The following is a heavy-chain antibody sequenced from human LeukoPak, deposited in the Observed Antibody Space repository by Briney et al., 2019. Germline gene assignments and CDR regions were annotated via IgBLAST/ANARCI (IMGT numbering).Heavy chain of an antibody. CDR3: AKALRYFDWSKEGVTPGGAYYYYYGMDV. V-gene: IGHV3-23*01. D-gene: IGHD3-9*01. Sequence: PGGSLRLSCAAARFTFRNYAMSWVRQAPGKGLEWVSVIGGDGDATFYADSVRGRFTISRDNSRNMLYLQMNSLRAEDTAVYYCAKALRYFDWSKEGVTPGGAYYYYYGMDVWGQGTTVTVSS. CDR1: RFTFRNYA. CDR2: IGGDGDAT. J-gene: IGHJ6*02.